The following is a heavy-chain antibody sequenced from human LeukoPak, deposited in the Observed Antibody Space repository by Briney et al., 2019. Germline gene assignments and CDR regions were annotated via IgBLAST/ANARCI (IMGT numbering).Heavy chain of an antibody. V-gene: IGHV5-10-1*01. J-gene: IGHJ4*02. CDR3: ATSPSGSSYFLDY. D-gene: IGHD1-26*01. Sequence: GESLKISCKGSGYIFTSYWISWVRQMPGKGLEWMGRIDPSDSYTNYSPSFQGHVTISADKSISTAFLQWSSLKASDTAMYYCATSPSGSSYFLDYWGQGTLVTVSS. CDR2: IDPSDSYT. CDR1: GYIFTSYW.